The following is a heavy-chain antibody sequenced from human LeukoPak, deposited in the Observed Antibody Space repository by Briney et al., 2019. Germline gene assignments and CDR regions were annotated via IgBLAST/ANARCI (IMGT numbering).Heavy chain of an antibody. CDR2: INSDGIYT. CDR3: ARGFELITFGGAIGKLNWFDS. J-gene: IGHJ5*01. V-gene: IGHV3-74*01. D-gene: IGHD3-16*02. Sequence: GGSLRLSCAASGFTFSSYWMHWVRQAPGKGLVWVSRINSDGIYTSYADSVKGRFTISRDNAENTVYLQMNSLRVEDTAVYYCARGFELITFGGAIGKLNWFDSWGQGTLVTVAS. CDR1: GFTFSSYW.